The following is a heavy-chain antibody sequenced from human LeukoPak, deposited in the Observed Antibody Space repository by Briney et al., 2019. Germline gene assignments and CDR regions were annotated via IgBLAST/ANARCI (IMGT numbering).Heavy chain of an antibody. CDR1: GHSISSSSYY. CDR3: ARHSPILTGYYVGY. J-gene: IGHJ4*02. V-gene: IGHV4-39*01. D-gene: IGHD3-9*01. CDR2: SYYSGRI. Sequence: SETLSLTCTVSGHSISSSSYYWGWVRQPPGKGLEWIGSSYYSGRIYYNPSLKSRVTISVDTSKNQFSLKLSSVTAADTAVYYCARHSPILTGYYVGYWGRGTLVTVSS.